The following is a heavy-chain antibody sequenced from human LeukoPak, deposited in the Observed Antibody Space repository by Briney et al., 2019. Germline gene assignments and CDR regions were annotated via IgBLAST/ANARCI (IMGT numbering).Heavy chain of an antibody. D-gene: IGHD1-26*01. J-gene: IGHJ4*02. Sequence: SETLSLTCAVSGYFISSGFYWGWIRQPPGKGLEWIGSIYHSGSTYYNPSLKSRLTISVDTSKNQFSLKLFSVTAADTAVYYCARFVGAATTSHVDYWGQGTPVTVSS. CDR2: IYHSGST. CDR1: GYFISSGFY. V-gene: IGHV4-38-2*01. CDR3: ARFVGAATTSHVDY.